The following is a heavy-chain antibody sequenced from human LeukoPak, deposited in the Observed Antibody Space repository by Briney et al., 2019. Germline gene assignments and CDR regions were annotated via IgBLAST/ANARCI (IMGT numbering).Heavy chain of an antibody. V-gene: IGHV3-33*01. J-gene: IGHJ4*02. CDR1: GFTFSSYG. D-gene: IGHD6-19*01. Sequence: GRSLRLSCAASGFTFSSYGMHWVRQAPGKGLEWVSLIWYDGSNKYYADSVKGRFTISRDNAKNSLYLQMNSLRAEDSAVYYCARGLIVAGRTQLPPDYWGQGTLVTVSS. CDR2: IWYDGSNK. CDR3: ARGLIVAGRTQLPPDY.